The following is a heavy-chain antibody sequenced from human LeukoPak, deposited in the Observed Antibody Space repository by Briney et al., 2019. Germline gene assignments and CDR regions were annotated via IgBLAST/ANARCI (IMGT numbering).Heavy chain of an antibody. J-gene: IGHJ4*02. Sequence: PGGSLTLSCVPSGFSFSDYWMHWVRHDPGNGPVWVSRILSDATGTTSAAFVKGRFTISRDNFRSALCLQMHSLRAEDTALYYCARGRWSAGYFDLWGRGTLVTVSS. CDR2: ILSDATGT. V-gene: IGHV3-74*01. CDR1: GFSFSDYW. CDR3: ARGRWSAGYFDL. D-gene: IGHD1-1*01.